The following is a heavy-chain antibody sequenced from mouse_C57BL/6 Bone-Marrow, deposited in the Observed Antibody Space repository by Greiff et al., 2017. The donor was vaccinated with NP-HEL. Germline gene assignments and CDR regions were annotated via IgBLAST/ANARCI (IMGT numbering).Heavy chain of an antibody. CDR1: GYAFSSYW. CDR2: IYPGDGDT. Sequence: VQLQQSGAELVKPGASVKISCKASGYAFSSYWMNWVKQRPGKGLEWIGQIYPGDGDTNYNGKFKGKATLTADKSSSTAYMQLSSLTSEESAVYFGARYCGSSYCFDYWGQGTTLTVSA. J-gene: IGHJ2*01. CDR3: ARYCGSSYCFDY. V-gene: IGHV1-80*01. D-gene: IGHD1-1*01.